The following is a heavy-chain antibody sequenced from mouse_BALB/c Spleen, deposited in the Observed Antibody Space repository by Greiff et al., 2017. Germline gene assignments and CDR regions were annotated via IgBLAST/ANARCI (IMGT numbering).Heavy chain of an antibody. V-gene: IGHV5-6-3*01. CDR1: GFTFSSYG. D-gene: IGHD2-10*02. CDR2: INSNGGST. CDR3: ARDQYGNPFAY. Sequence: EVKLVESGGGLVQPGGSLKLSCAASGFTFSSYGMSWVRQTPDKRLELVATINSNGGSTYYPDSVKGRFTISRDNAKNTLYLQMSSLKSEDTAMYYCARDQYGNPFAYWGQGTLVTVSA. J-gene: IGHJ3*01.